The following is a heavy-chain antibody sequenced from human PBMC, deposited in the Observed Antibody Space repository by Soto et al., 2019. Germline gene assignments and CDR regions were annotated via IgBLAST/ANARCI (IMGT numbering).Heavy chain of an antibody. Sequence: QVRLQESGPGLVKPSETLSLTCTVSNASISSYYWSWIRQPPGKRLEWIGYMAPSGSSKYNPSLPVRVTRSVDTSNNHFSLKLTSVTAAETAVDYGARNGKFGDVIHGYYGMDVWCRGTRVSVSS. CDR2: MAPSGSS. V-gene: IGHV4-59*01. CDR1: NASISSYY. J-gene: IGHJ6*02. CDR3: ARNGKFGDVIHGYYGMDV. D-gene: IGHD2-21*01.